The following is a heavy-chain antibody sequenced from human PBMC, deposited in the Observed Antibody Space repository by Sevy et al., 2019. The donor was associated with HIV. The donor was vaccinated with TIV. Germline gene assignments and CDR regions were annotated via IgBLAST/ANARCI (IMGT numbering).Heavy chain of an antibody. J-gene: IGHJ3*02. Sequence: ASVKVSCKASGGTFSSYAISWVRQAPGQGLEWMGGIIPIFGTANYAQMFQGRVTITADESTSTAYMELSSLRSEDTAVYYCARGGKPYSSSWPAFDIWGQGTMVTVSS. D-gene: IGHD6-13*01. V-gene: IGHV1-69*13. CDR2: IIPIFGTA. CDR3: ARGGKPYSSSWPAFDI. CDR1: GGTFSSYA.